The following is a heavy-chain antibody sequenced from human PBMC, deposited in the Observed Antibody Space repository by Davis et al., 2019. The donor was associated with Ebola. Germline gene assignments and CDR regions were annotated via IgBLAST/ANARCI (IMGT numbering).Heavy chain of an antibody. Sequence: AASVKVSCKASGYTFTTYDIHCVRQATGQGLEWMGWMNPNSENTGYAQKFQGRVTMTRSTSISTAYMELSSLRSEDTAVYYCARGGYFDWLTRWHYYGMDVWGQGTTVTVSS. CDR3: ARGGYFDWLTRWHYYGMDV. D-gene: IGHD3-9*01. CDR1: GYTFTTYD. CDR2: MNPNSENT. V-gene: IGHV1-8*01. J-gene: IGHJ6*02.